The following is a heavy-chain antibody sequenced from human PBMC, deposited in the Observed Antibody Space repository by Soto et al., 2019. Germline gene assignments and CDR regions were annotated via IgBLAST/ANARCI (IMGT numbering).Heavy chain of an antibody. V-gene: IGHV4-59*01. Sequence: SETLSLTCAVSTDSISRYYWSWIRQTPGRALEYIGYIHYSGSTNYIPSLESRVTISLDTSKNPFSLKLNSVTAAAAAVYYCARWVSSGWKYYFDYWGQGTLVTVSS. J-gene: IGHJ4*02. CDR2: IHYSGST. D-gene: IGHD6-19*01. CDR1: TDSISRYY. CDR3: ARWVSSGWKYYFDY.